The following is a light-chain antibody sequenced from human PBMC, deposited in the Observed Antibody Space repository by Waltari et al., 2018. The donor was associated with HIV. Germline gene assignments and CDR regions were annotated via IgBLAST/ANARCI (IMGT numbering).Light chain of an antibody. V-gene: IGLV1-40*01. CDR2: GKS. Sequence: QSVLTQPPSVSGAPGQRVTISCTGSSYNIGAGYDVHWYQQLPGTAPKALIYGKSNRPSWVPDRVSCSKSGTSASLAITGVQAEDEADYYCQSYDSNLSGATVFGTGTKVTVL. CDR3: QSYDSNLSGATV. J-gene: IGLJ1*01. CDR1: SYNIGAGYD.